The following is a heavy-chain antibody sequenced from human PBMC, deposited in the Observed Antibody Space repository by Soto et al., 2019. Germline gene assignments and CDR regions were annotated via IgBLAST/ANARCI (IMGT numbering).Heavy chain of an antibody. CDR2: ISGSGGST. J-gene: IGHJ6*02. Sequence: PGGSLRLSCAASGFTFSSYAMSWVRQAPGKGLEWVSAISGSGGSTYYADSVKGRFTISRDNSKNSLYLQMNSLRAEDTAVYYCAKGGGYDFWSGVSYYYYGMDVWGQGTTVTVAS. CDR1: GFTFSSYA. D-gene: IGHD3-3*01. V-gene: IGHV3-23*01. CDR3: AKGGGYDFWSGVSYYYYGMDV.